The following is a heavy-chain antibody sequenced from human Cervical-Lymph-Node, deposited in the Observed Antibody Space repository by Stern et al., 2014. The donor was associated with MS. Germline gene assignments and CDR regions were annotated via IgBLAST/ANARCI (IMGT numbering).Heavy chain of an antibody. J-gene: IGHJ6*02. CDR2: IIPSLDIP. Sequence: QVQLVQSGAEVKKPGSSVRVSCKASGGTFSSYSINWVRQAPGHGLEWMGRIIPSLDIPSFARKFQGRLTITADKSTTTAYMELSGLRSDDTATYFCARSIAGGDYSYYNDMDIWGQGTTVIVSS. V-gene: IGHV1-69*02. CDR1: GGTFSSYS. CDR3: ARSIAGGDYSYYNDMDI. D-gene: IGHD2-8*02.